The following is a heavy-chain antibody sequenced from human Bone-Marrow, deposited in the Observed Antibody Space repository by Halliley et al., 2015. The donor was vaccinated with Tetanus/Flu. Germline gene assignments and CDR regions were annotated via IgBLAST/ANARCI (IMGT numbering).Heavy chain of an antibody. D-gene: IGHD3-10*01. V-gene: IGHV3-30*18. CDR3: AKPLEILWFGEGKNYFAS. CDR1: GFDFKHYG. J-gene: IGHJ4*02. CDR2: ISYEGSKK. Sequence: SLRLSCVASGFDFKHYGMHWVRQAPGKGLEWLAVISYEGSKKGYADPLRGRSTISKDPSENTLYLQVSSLTAEGTAVYYCAKPLEILWFGEGKNYFASWGRGTLVSVSS.